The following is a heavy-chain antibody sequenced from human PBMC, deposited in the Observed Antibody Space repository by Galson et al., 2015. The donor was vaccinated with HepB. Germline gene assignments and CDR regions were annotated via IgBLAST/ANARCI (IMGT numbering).Heavy chain of an antibody. CDR3: ARVIEAVYSSSYYFDY. J-gene: IGHJ4*02. D-gene: IGHD6-6*01. CDR2: IIPIFGTA. V-gene: IGHV1-69*13. Sequence: SVKVSCKASGGTFSSYAISWVRQAPGQGLEWMGGIIPIFGTANYARKFQGRVTITADESTSTAYMELSSLRSEDTAVYYCARVIEAVYSSSYYFDYWGQGTLVTVSS. CDR1: GGTFSSYA.